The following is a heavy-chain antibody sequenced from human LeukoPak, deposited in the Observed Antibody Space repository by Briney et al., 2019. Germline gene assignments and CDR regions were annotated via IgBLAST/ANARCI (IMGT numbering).Heavy chain of an antibody. CDR2: ISGSGGST. J-gene: IGHJ4*02. Sequence: GGSLRLSCAASGFTFSSYAMSWVRQAPGKGLEWVSAISGSGGSTYYADSVKGRFTISGDNSKNTLYLQMNSLRAEDTAVYYCAKRTFGGSYLDYWGQGTLVTVSS. CDR1: GFTFSSYA. D-gene: IGHD1-26*01. CDR3: AKRTFGGSYLDY. V-gene: IGHV3-23*01.